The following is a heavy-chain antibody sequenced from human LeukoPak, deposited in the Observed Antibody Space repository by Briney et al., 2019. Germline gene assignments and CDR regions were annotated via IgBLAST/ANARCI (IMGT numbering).Heavy chain of an antibody. Sequence: GGSLRLSCAASGFTFSIYEMNWVRQAPGKGLEWVSSSSGSTIYYADSVRGRFTISRDNSKNTLYLQMNSLRAEDTAVYYCARDKLLRWNNWFDPWGQGTLVTVSS. J-gene: IGHJ5*02. CDR3: ARDKLLRWNNWFDP. V-gene: IGHV3-48*03. CDR2: SSSGSTI. D-gene: IGHD4-23*01. CDR1: GFTFSIYE.